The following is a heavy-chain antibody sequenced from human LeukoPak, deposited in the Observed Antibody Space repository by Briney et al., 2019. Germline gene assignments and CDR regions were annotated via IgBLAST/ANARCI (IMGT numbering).Heavy chain of an antibody. CDR1: GYSFTSNW. D-gene: IGHD3-10*01. V-gene: IGHV5-10-1*01. CDR2: IDPSDSYT. J-gene: IGHJ4*02. Sequence: GESLKISCKGSGYSFTSNWISWVRQMPGKGLEWMGRIDPSDSYTNYSPSFQGHVTISADKSISTAYLQWSSLKASDTAMYYCARYYYGSGSEFRYYFDYWGQGTLVTVSS. CDR3: ARYYYGSGSEFRYYFDY.